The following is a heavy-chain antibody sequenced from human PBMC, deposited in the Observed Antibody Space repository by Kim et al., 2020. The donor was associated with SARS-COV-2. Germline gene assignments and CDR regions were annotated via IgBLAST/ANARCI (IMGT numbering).Heavy chain of an antibody. Sequence: SETLSLTCTVSGGSISSYYWSWIRQPPGKGLEWIGYIYYSGSTNYNPSLKSRVTISVDTSKNQFSLKLSSVTAADTAVYYCARGGLGRGFDYWGQGTLVTVSS. J-gene: IGHJ4*02. D-gene: IGHD6-19*01. CDR3: ARGGLGRGFDY. CDR1: GGSISSYY. CDR2: IYYSGST. V-gene: IGHV4-59*01.